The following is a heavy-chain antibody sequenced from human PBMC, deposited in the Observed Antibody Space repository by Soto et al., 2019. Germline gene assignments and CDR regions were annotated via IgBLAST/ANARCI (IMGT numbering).Heavy chain of an antibody. CDR2: INHSGST. CDR1: CGSFSGYY. D-gene: IGHD3-10*01. J-gene: IGHJ5*02. CDR3: ARGDRGYYYGSGSYSRPGWFDP. Sequence: SETLSLTCAVYCGSFSGYYWSWIRQPPGKGLEWIGEINHSGSTNYNPSLKSRVTISVDTSKNQFSLKLSSVTAADTAVYYCARGDRGYYYGSGSYSRPGWFDPWGQGTLVTVSS. V-gene: IGHV4-34*01.